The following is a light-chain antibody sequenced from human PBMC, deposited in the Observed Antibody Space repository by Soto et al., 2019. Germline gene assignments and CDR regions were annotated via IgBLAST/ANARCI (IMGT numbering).Light chain of an antibody. Sequence: EIVMTQSPATLSVSPGERATLSCRASQSVSSNLAWYQQRPGQAPRLLIYGASTRATGIPAGFSGSGSGTEFTLTISSLQSEDFAVYYCHQYNNWWTFGQGTKVEIK. CDR3: HQYNNWWT. J-gene: IGKJ1*01. CDR2: GAS. V-gene: IGKV3-15*01. CDR1: QSVSSN.